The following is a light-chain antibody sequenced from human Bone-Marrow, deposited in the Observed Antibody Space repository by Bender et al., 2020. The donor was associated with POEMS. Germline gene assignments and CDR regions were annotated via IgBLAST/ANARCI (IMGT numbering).Light chain of an antibody. Sequence: QSALTQPASVSGSPGQSITISCTGASSDVGAYNLVSWYQQHPGKAPKLMIYEVTQRPSGVSYRFSGSKSGNTASLTISGLQAEDEADYYCSSYTSSTTLVFGGGTKLTVL. CDR1: SSDVGAYNL. V-gene: IGLV2-14*02. J-gene: IGLJ2*01. CDR3: SSYTSSTTLV. CDR2: EVT.